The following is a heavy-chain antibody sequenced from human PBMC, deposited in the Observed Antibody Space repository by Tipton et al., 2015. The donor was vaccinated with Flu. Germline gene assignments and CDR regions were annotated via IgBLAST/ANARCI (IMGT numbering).Heavy chain of an antibody. CDR1: DYTFINYG. CDR2: INAYNRQT. D-gene: IGHD3-16*01. Sequence: QLVQSGAEVKKPGASVKVSCKASDYTFINYGISWVRQAPGQGLEWMGWINAYNRQTNYAQKFQGRVTMTTDTSSSTAYMELRSLRSGDTALYYCARADSFGEDVDYWGQGTLVTVSS. V-gene: IGHV1-18*01. CDR3: ARADSFGEDVDY. J-gene: IGHJ4*02.